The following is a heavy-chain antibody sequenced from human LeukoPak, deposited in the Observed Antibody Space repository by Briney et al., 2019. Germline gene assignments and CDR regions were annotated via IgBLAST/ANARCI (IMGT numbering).Heavy chain of an antibody. J-gene: IGHJ4*02. CDR3: ARVSLHTPTDY. D-gene: IGHD2-2*02. V-gene: IGHV4-59*11. Sequence: SETLSLTCSVSSVSISSHDWSWVRQSPGKGLEWIGYSHSSGDTSYSPSLKSRVTISLDTSKNQFSLKLSSVTAADTAVYYCARVSLHTPTDYWGQGTLVTVSS. CDR1: SVSISSHD. CDR2: SHSSGDT.